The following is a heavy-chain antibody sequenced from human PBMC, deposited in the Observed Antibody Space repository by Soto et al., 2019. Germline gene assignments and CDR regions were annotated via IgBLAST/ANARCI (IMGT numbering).Heavy chain of an antibody. CDR1: GGSISSYD. D-gene: IGHD6-19*01. J-gene: IGHJ4*02. V-gene: IGHV4-59*01. Sequence: SETLSLTCTVTGGSISSYDWSWIRQPPGKGLEWIGYIYYSGSTNYNPSLKSRVTISVDTSKYQFSLKLSSVTAADTAVYYCARGRGGWTFDYWGQGTLVTVSS. CDR2: IYYSGST. CDR3: ARGRGGWTFDY.